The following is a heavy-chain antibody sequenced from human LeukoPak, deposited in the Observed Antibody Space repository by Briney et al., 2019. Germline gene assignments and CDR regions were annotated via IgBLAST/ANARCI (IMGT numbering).Heavy chain of an antibody. J-gene: IGHJ3*02. CDR2: ISGGST. CDR1: GFTFSSYA. D-gene: IGHD4-23*01. V-gene: IGHV3-23*01. CDR3: ARRVVTPFHDAFDI. Sequence: PGGSLRLSCAASGFTFSSYAMSWVRQAPGRGLEWVSVISGGSTKYADSVKGRFTISRDNSKNTLYLQMNSLRAEDTAVYYCARRVVTPFHDAFDIWGQGTLVTVSS.